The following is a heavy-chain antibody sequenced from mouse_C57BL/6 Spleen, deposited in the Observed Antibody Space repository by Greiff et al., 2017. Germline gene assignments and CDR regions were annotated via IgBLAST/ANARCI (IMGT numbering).Heavy chain of an antibody. D-gene: IGHD2-1*01. CDR2: FYPGSGSI. J-gene: IGHJ2*01. CDR1: GYTFTEYT. Sequence: QVQLQQSGAELVKPGASVKLSCKASGYTFTEYTIHWVKQRSGQGLEWIGWFYPGSGSIKYNEKFKEKATLTTDKSSRTVYMELSRLTSEDAAVYFCARHEVGNYPFDYWGQGTTLTVSS. CDR3: ARHEVGNYPFDY. V-gene: IGHV1-62-2*01.